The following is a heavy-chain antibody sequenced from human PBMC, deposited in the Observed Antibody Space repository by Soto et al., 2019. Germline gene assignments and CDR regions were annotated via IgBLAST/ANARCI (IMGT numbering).Heavy chain of an antibody. V-gene: IGHV3-23*01. CDR1: GFTFSSYA. J-gene: IGHJ4*02. CDR3: AKDLMGYSSSWYYFDY. D-gene: IGHD6-13*01. Sequence: GGSLRLSCAASGFTFSSYAMSWVRQAPGKGLEWVSAISGSGGSTYYADSVKGRFTISRDNSKNTLYLQMNSLRAEDTAVYYCAKDLMGYSSSWYYFDYWGQGTMVTVYS. CDR2: ISGSGGST.